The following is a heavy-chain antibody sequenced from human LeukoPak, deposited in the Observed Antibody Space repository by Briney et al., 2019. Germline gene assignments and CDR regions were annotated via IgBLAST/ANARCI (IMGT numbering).Heavy chain of an antibody. CDR1: GFTFSSYW. J-gene: IGHJ4*02. V-gene: IGHV3-7*01. Sequence: GGSLRLSCAASGFTFSSYWMSWVRQAPGKGLEWVANINGDESEKYYVDSVKARFTISRDNAKNSLYLQMNSLRVDDTAIYYCSRGEGDDYWGQGTLVTVSS. CDR3: SRGEGDDY. CDR2: INGDESEK. D-gene: IGHD3-10*01.